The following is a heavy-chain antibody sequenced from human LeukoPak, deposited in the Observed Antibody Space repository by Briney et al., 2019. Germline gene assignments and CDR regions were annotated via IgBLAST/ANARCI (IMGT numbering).Heavy chain of an antibody. D-gene: IGHD2-15*01. Sequence: GRSLRLSCAASGFTFSSYGMHWVRQAPGKGLEWVAVIWYDGSNKYYADSVKGRLTISRDNSKNTLYLQMNSLRAEDTAVYYCAKVTTPGRSYYYYMDVWGKGTTVTVSS. CDR1: GFTFSSYG. CDR3: AKVTTPGRSYYYYMDV. V-gene: IGHV3-33*06. J-gene: IGHJ6*03. CDR2: IWYDGSNK.